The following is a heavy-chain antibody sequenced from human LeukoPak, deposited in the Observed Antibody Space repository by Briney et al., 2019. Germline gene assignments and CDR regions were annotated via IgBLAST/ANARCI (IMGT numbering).Heavy chain of an antibody. Sequence: ETLSLTCTVSGGSISSYYWSWIRQPPGKGLEWIGYIYYSGSTNYNPSLKSRVTISVDTSKNQFSLKLSSVTAADTAVYYCAAGYRDYDFDYWGQGTLVTVSS. D-gene: IGHD5-12*01. J-gene: IGHJ4*02. V-gene: IGHV4-59*01. CDR2: IYYSGST. CDR1: GGSISSYY. CDR3: AAGYRDYDFDY.